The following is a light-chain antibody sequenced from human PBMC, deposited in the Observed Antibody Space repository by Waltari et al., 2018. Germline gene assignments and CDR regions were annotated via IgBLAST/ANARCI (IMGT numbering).Light chain of an antibody. CDR1: RSDVGGTTH. CDR2: EVS. V-gene: IGLV2-8*01. J-gene: IGLJ1*01. CDR3: SLYAGSNNLGV. Sequence: QSHLTQPPSRTGSPGQSVTISCTATRSDVGGTTHVSRYQQHPGKAPKLMIYEVSKRPSGVPDRFSGSKSGNTASLTVSGLQAEDEADYYCSLYAGSNNLGVFGTGTKVTVL.